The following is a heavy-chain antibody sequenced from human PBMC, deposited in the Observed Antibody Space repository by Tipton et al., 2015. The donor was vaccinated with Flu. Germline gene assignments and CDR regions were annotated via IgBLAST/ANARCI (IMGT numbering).Heavy chain of an antibody. CDR1: GGSVTSSY. CDR2: ISTSGST. CDR3: AAHCSGGSCSHAFDI. V-gene: IGHV4-4*07. J-gene: IGHJ3*02. D-gene: IGHD2-15*01. Sequence: TLSLTCTVSGGSVTSSYWSWIRQPAGKGLEWIGRISTSGSTNYNASLESRVTMSRDTSKNHFSLRLSSVTAADTAVYYCAAHCSGGSCSHAFDIWGQGTMVTVSS.